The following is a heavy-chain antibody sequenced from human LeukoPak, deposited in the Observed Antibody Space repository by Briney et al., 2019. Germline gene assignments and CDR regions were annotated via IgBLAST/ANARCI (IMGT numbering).Heavy chain of an antibody. CDR1: RFTFSSYA. D-gene: IGHD3-22*01. CDR2: ISASGSTT. V-gene: IGHV3-23*01. Sequence: GGSLRLSCAASRFTFSSYAMSWVRQPPGKGLEWVSVISASGSTTYYADSVRGRFTISRDNSKNTQYLQMNSLRAEDTAVYYCAKVNPLSYYYDSSTYDYFDYWGQGTLVTVSS. CDR3: AKVNPLSYYYDSSTYDYFDY. J-gene: IGHJ4*02.